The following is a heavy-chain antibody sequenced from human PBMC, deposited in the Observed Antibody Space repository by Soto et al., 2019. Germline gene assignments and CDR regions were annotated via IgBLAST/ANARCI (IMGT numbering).Heavy chain of an antibody. D-gene: IGHD2-2*02. CDR2: ISTYNSRT. Sequence: QDQLVQSGAEVKKPGASVKISCEASGYTFTSHGISWVRQAPGQGLEWLGWISTYNSRTHYAQMVQGRVTMTTDTSTSTAYLDLRSLTFDDTAVYYCARARYCASPSCYKHYYYGMDTWGQGTTVTVSS. CDR1: GYTFTSHG. CDR3: ARARYCASPSCYKHYYYGMDT. J-gene: IGHJ6*02. V-gene: IGHV1-18*04.